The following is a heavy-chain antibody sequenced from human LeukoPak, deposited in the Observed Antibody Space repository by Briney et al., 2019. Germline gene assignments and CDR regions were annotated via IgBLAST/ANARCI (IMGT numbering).Heavy chain of an antibody. CDR3: ARDNIRGAYYLDY. D-gene: IGHD2/OR15-2a*01. J-gene: IGHJ4*02. CDR1: GFTFSSCC. CDR2: IWYDRNNK. V-gene: IGHV3-33*01. Sequence: GGSLRLSCAASGFTFSSCCMHWVRQAPGKGLEWVAIIWYDRNNKYCADSVKGRFTISRDNSKNTVYLQMDSLRAEDTAVYYCARDNIRGAYYLDYWGRGTRVTVSS.